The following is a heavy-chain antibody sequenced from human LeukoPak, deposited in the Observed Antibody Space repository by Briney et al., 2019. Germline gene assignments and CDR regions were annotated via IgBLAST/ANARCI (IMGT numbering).Heavy chain of an antibody. J-gene: IGHJ3*02. CDR2: VYTRGIT. D-gene: IGHD4-17*01. Sequence: PSETMPLTCTVSGGSITFYHWSWIRQPAGKGLEWIGRVYTRGITNYNPSLKSRVTMSVDTSKSQFSLKLSSVTAADTAVYYCARGRGDYGPDAFDIWGQGTMVTVSS. CDR3: ARGRGDYGPDAFDI. V-gene: IGHV4-4*07. CDR1: GGSITFYH.